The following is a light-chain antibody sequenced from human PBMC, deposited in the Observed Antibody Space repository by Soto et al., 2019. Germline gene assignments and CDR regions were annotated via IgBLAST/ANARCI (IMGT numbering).Light chain of an antibody. Sequence: DFVMTQSPESLAVSLGERATINCKSSRSVLYTSNNKNYLAWYQQKPGQPPKLLIYWASIRQSGVPDRFSGSGSGTDFTLTIGSLQAEDVAVYYCQQYNDWPPTYTFGQGTKLEIK. CDR2: WAS. V-gene: IGKV4-1*01. J-gene: IGKJ2*01. CDR1: RSVLYTSNNKNY. CDR3: QQYNDWPPTYT.